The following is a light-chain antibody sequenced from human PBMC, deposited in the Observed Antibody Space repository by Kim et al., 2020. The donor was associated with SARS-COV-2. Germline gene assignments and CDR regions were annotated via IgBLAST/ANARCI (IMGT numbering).Light chain of an antibody. V-gene: IGLV10-54*03. CDR2: RNN. CDR3: SAWDSGLSAWV. J-gene: IGLJ3*02. Sequence: NRTLTRPGDQKQCCGPRGTLPEPRPGQPPQPLSYRNNNRPSGISERLSASRSGNTASLTITGLQPEDEADYYCSAWDSGLSAWVFGGGTQLTVL. CDR1: QKQCCGPR.